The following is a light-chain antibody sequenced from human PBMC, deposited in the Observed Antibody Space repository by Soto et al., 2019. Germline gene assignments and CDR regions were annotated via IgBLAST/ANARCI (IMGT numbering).Light chain of an antibody. Sequence: QSALTQPASVSGSPGQSVTISCTGTSSDIGGYNYVSWYQQHPGKAPKLMIYEVSNQPSGVSKRFSGSKSGNAASLTISGHQAEDEDDYYCRAFTSSTTLAFGGGTKLTVL. CDR1: SSDIGGYNY. V-gene: IGLV2-14*01. J-gene: IGLJ3*02. CDR3: RAFTSSTTLA. CDR2: EVS.